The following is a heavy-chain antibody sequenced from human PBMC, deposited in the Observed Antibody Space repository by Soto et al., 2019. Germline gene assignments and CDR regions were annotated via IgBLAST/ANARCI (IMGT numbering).Heavy chain of an antibody. J-gene: IGHJ4*02. V-gene: IGHV2-5*02. CDR1: GFSLSTIGVS. CDR3: ARRPWSDSFDS. Sequence: QITLKESGPTLVKPTQTLTLTCTFSGFSLSTIGVSIGWIRQPPGKAMEWLAGIYWDDDKRYSPSLRTRLTITKATSKTQVVLTMTNRDPVDTGTYYCARRPWSDSFDSWGQGALVTVSS. CDR2: IYWDDDK. D-gene: IGHD3-3*01.